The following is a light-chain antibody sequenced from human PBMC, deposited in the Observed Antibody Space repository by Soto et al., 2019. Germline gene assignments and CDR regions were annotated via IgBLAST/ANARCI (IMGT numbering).Light chain of an antibody. CDR3: LQDYNYSLT. V-gene: IGKV1-6*01. CDR2: AAS. J-gene: IGKJ4*01. Sequence: AIQMTQSPSSLSASVGDRVTITCRASQGIKNDLGWYQQKPGKAPKLLIYAASSLQSGVPSRFSGSGSGTDFTLTISSLQPEDFATYYCLQDYNYSLTFGGGTKVEIK. CDR1: QGIKND.